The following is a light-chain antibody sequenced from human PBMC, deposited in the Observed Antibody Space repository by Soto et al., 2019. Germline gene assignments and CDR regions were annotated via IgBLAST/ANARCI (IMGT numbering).Light chain of an antibody. CDR2: EVS. CDR3: CSYAGSSSAXV. V-gene: IGLV2-23*02. CDR1: SSDVGSYNV. J-gene: IGLJ1*01. Sequence: QSALTQPASVSGSPGQSITISCTGTSSDVGSYNVVSWYQQHPGKAPKLLIYEVSKRPSGVSDRFSGSKSGNTASLTISGLQAEDEADYHCCSYAGSSSAXVFGTGTKVTVL.